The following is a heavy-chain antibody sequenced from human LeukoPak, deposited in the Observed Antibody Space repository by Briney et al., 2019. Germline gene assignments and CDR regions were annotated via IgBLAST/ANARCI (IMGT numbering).Heavy chain of an antibody. Sequence: GGSLRLSCAASGFVFSTYGMSWVRQAPGKGLEWVSSITSTSSYIYYADSVKGRFTISRDNAENSLYLQMNSLRAEDTAVYYCARDPYSGSYGDYYYYMDVWGKGTTVTISS. CDR3: ARDPYSGSYGDYYYYMDV. V-gene: IGHV3-21*01. CDR1: GFVFSTYG. J-gene: IGHJ6*03. CDR2: ITSTSSYI. D-gene: IGHD1-26*01.